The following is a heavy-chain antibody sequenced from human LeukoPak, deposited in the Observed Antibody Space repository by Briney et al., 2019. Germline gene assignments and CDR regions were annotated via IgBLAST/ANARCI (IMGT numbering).Heavy chain of an antibody. D-gene: IGHD3-9*01. Sequence: SETLSLTCTVSGGSISSYYWSWIRQPPGKGLEWIGYIYYSGSTNYNPSLKSRVTISVDTSKNQFSLKLSSVTAADTAVYYCARWADYDILKGYFDYWGQGTLVTVSS. V-gene: IGHV4-59*01. CDR1: GGSISSYY. CDR2: IYYSGST. CDR3: ARWADYDILKGYFDY. J-gene: IGHJ4*02.